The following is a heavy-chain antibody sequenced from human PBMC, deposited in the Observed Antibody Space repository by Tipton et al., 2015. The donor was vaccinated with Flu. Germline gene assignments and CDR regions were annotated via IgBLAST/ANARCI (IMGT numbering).Heavy chain of an antibody. V-gene: IGHV4-31*03. CDR2: IYYSGST. J-gene: IGHJ4*02. CDR1: GGSISSGGYY. D-gene: IGHD2-15*01. Sequence: TLSLTCTVSGGSISSGGYYWSWIRQHPGKGLEWIGYIYYSGSTYYNPSLKSRVTISVDTSKNQFSLKLSSVTAADTAVYYCGSGGRSGFDYWGQGTLVTVSS. CDR3: GSGGRSGFDY.